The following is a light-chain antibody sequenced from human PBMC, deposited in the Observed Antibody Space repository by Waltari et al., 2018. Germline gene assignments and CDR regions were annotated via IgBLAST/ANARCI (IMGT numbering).Light chain of an antibody. CDR2: AAS. V-gene: IGKV1-9*01. CDR1: QGINTY. J-gene: IGKJ1*01. Sequence: DIQLTQSPSFLSASVGDRVTITCRASQGINTYLAWSQQKPGKAPKLLIYAASTLQSGVPSRFSGSGSGTEFTLTISSLQPEDFATYDCQQLKSFPRTFGQGTKVEIK. CDR3: QQLKSFPRT.